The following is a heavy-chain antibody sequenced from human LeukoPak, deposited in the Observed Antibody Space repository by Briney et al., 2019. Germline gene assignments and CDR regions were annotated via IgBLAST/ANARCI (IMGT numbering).Heavy chain of an antibody. J-gene: IGHJ4*02. Sequence: SQTLSLTCTVSGGSISSGSYYWSWIRQPAGKGLEWIGRIYTTGSTNYNPSLKSRCTISVDTTKNQFSLKLSSVTAADTAVYYCARDSYDSSGYYEILFDYWGQGTLVTVSS. D-gene: IGHD3-22*01. V-gene: IGHV4-61*02. CDR2: IYTTGST. CDR3: ARDSYDSSGYYEILFDY. CDR1: GGSISSGSYY.